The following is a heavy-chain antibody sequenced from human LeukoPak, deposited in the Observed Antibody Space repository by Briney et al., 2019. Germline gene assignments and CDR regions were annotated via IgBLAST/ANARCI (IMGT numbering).Heavy chain of an antibody. CDR3: ARPNSSSSKWYYYGMDV. CDR1: GGTFSSYA. J-gene: IGHJ6*02. Sequence: SVKVSCKASGGTFSSYAISWVRQAPGQGLEWMGRIIPILGIANYAQKFQGRVTITADKSTSTAYMELSSLRSEDTAVYYCARPNSSSSKWYYYGMDVWGQGTTVTVS. V-gene: IGHV1-69*04. CDR2: IIPILGIA. D-gene: IGHD6-6*01.